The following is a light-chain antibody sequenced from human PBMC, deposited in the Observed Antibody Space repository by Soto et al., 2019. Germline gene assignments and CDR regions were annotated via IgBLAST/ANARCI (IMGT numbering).Light chain of an antibody. CDR1: QTISSW. J-gene: IGKJ2*01. CDR2: DAS. CDR3: QQYTNTNNPWV. V-gene: IGKV1-5*01. Sequence: DIQMTQSPSTLSGSVGDRVTITCRASQTISSWLAWYQQKPEKAPKLLIYDASTLQSGVASRFSGSGSGTEFTLIISGLQPDDSATYYCQQYTNTNNPWVFGQGTKVDI.